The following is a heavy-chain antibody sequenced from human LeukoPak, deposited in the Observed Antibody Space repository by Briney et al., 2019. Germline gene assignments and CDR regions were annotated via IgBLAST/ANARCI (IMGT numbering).Heavy chain of an antibody. CDR2: IYYSGST. D-gene: IGHD6-19*01. CDR1: GGSISSSSYY. CDR3: ARDRLYSSGWSGYYYYMDV. Sequence: SETLSLTCTVSGGSISSSSYYWGWIRQPPGKGLEWIGSIYYSGSTYYNPSLKSRVTISVDTSKNQFSLKLSSVTAADTAVYYCARDRLYSSGWSGYYYYMDVWGKGTTVTVSS. V-gene: IGHV4-39*07. J-gene: IGHJ6*03.